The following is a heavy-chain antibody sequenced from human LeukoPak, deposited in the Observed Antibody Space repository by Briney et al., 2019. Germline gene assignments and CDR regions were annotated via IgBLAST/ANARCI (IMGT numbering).Heavy chain of an antibody. Sequence: GGSLRLSCAASGFTVSSNYMSWVRQAPGKGLEWVSVIYSGGSTYYADSVKGRFTISRDNAKNSLYLQMNSLRAEDTAVYYCARTALMVYAIDYWGQGTLVTVSS. CDR2: IYSGGST. V-gene: IGHV3-66*01. CDR1: GFTVSSNY. D-gene: IGHD2-8*01. CDR3: ARTALMVYAIDY. J-gene: IGHJ4*02.